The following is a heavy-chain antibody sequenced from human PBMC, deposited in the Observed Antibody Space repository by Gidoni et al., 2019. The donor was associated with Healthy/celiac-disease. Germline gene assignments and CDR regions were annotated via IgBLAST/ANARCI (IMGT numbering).Heavy chain of an antibody. D-gene: IGHD6-19*01. J-gene: IGHJ6*03. CDR2: ISAYNGNT. CDR1: GYTFTSYG. CDR3: ARSVGVSDQWLVRYYYYYYMDV. Sequence: QVQLVQSGAEVKKPGASVKVSCKASGYTFTSYGISWVRQAPGQGLEWMGWISAYNGNTNYAQKLQGGVTMTTDTSTSTAYLELRSLRSDDTAVYYCARSVGVSDQWLVRYYYYYYMDVWGKGTTVTVSS. V-gene: IGHV1-18*01.